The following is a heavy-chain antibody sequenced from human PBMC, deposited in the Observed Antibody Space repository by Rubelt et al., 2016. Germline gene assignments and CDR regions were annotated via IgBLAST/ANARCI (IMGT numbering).Heavy chain of an antibody. D-gene: IGHD6-13*01. CDR3: ARDTRYSSSSNFDY. V-gene: IGHV1-18*01. Sequence: QVQLVQSGAEVKKPGSSVKVSCKASGGTFSSYGISWVRQAPGQGLEWMGWIGAYNGNTNYAQKLQGRVTMTTDTSTSTAYMELRSLRSDDTAVYYCARDTRYSSSSNFDYWGQGTLVTVSS. J-gene: IGHJ4*02. CDR1: GGTFSSYG. CDR2: IGAYNGNT.